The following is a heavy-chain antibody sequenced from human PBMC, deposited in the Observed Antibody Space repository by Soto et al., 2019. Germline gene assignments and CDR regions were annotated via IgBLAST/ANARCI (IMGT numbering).Heavy chain of an antibody. CDR2: MNPNSANT. CDR3: AREKKGFDY. Sequence: QVQLVQSGAEVKKPGASVKVSCKASGYTFTSYDINWVRQATGQGLEWMGWMNPNSANTGYAQNFQGRITTNRNTSISTAYMELSSLRSEDRAVYYCAREKKGFDYWGQGALVTVSS. J-gene: IGHJ4*02. V-gene: IGHV1-8*01. CDR1: GYTFTSYD.